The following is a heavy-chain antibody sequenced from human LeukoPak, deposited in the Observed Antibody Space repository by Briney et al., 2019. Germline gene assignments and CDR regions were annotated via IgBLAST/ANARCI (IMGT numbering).Heavy chain of an antibody. CDR1: GFTFSNYA. CDR3: AKWGDYDVLTGYYVSDY. Sequence: GASLRLSCAASGFTFSNYAMSWVRQAPGKGLDWVSAITGSGGNTYYASSVKGRFTISRDNSKNTLYLQMNSLRAEDTVVYYCAKWGDYDVLTGYYVSDYWGQGALVTVSS. J-gene: IGHJ4*02. V-gene: IGHV3-23*01. CDR2: ITGSGGNT. D-gene: IGHD3-9*01.